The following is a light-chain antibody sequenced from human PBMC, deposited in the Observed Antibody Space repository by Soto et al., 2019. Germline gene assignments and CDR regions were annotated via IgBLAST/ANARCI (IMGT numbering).Light chain of an antibody. CDR1: QSVSSN. J-gene: IGKJ4*01. CDR3: QQYEHWPPVIT. V-gene: IGKV3-15*01. CDR2: GAS. Sequence: EIVMTQSPATLSVSPGERATLSCRASQSVSSNLAWYQQKPGQAPRLLIYGASTRATGIPARFSGSGSGTEFTLTISSLQSEDLAVYYCQQYEHWPPVITFGGGTKVEIK.